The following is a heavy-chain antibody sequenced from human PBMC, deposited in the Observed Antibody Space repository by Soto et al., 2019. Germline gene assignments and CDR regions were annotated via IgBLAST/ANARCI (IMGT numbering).Heavy chain of an antibody. D-gene: IGHD3-10*01. J-gene: IGHJ6*03. CDR1: GYSFTSYW. Sequence: PGESLKISCKGSGYSFTSYWIGWVRQMPGKGLEWMGIIYPGDSDTRYSPSFQGQVTISADKSISTAYLQWSSLKASDTAMYYCARLMVRGGSPSFYYYYYLDVWGKGTTVTV. V-gene: IGHV5-51*01. CDR2: IYPGDSDT. CDR3: ARLMVRGGSPSFYYYYYLDV.